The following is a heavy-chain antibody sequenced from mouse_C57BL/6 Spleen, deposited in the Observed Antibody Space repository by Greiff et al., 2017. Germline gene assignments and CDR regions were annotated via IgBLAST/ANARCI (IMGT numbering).Heavy chain of an antibody. J-gene: IGHJ3*01. CDR2: ISSGGDYI. CDR3: TRDSTPIYFYGFAY. CDR1: GFTFSSYA. D-gene: IGHD1-2*01. V-gene: IGHV5-9-1*02. Sequence: VQLKESGEGLVKPGGSLKLSCAASGFTFSSYAMSWVRQTPEKRLEWVAYISSGGDYIYYADTVKGRFTISRDNARNTLYLQMSSLKSEDTAMYYCTRDSTPIYFYGFAYWGQGTLVTVSA.